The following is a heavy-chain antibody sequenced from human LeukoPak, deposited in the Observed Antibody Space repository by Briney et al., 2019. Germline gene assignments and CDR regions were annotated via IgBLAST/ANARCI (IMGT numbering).Heavy chain of an antibody. V-gene: IGHV3-23*01. CDR3: AKDAPDIVVVVAAGYYFDY. CDR1: GFTFSSYA. CDR2: ISGSGGST. D-gene: IGHD2-15*01. Sequence: GGSLRLSCAASGFTFSSYAMSWVGQAPGKGLEGVSAISGSGGSTYYADSVKGRFTISRDNSKNTLYLQMNRLRAEDTAVYYCAKDAPDIVVVVAAGYYFDYWGQGTLVTVSS. J-gene: IGHJ4*02.